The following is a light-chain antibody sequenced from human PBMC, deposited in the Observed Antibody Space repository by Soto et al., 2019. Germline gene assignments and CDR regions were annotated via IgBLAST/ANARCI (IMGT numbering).Light chain of an antibody. V-gene: IGKV1-39*01. Sequence: DIQMTQSPSSLSASVGDRVTITCRASQSITIYLNWYQQQPGKAPMLLIYGASTLQTGVPSRFSGSGSMTDFTLTISDLQPEDFATYSWQQTYTAPRTFGQGTKVDI. CDR3: QQTYTAPRT. CDR1: QSITIY. J-gene: IGKJ1*01. CDR2: GAS.